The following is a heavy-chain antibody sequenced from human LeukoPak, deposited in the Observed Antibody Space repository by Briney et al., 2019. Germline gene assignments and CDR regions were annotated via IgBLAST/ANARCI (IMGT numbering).Heavy chain of an antibody. CDR1: GFTFSDYY. V-gene: IGHV3-11*01. D-gene: IGHD2-8*01. CDR2: ISSSGSTI. J-gene: IGHJ4*02. CDR3: ARDHCTNGVCSFFY. Sequence: GGSLRLSCAASGFTFSDYYMSWIRQAPGKGLEWVSYISSSGSTIYYADSVKGRFTISRDNAKNSLYLQMNSLRAEGTAVYYCARDHCTNGVCSFFYWGQGTLVTVSS.